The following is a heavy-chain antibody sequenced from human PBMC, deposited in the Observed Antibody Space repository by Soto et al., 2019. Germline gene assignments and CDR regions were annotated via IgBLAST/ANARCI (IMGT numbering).Heavy chain of an antibody. J-gene: IGHJ4*02. CDR1: GGTFSSYA. CDR2: IIPIFGTA. CDR3: ARGNYYDPRGGFDY. Sequence: SVKVSCKASGGTFSSYAISWVRQAPGQGLEWMGGIIPIFGTANYAQKFQGRVTITADESTSTAYMELSSLRSEDTAVYYCARGNYYDPRGGFDYWGQGTLVTVSS. V-gene: IGHV1-69*13. D-gene: IGHD3-22*01.